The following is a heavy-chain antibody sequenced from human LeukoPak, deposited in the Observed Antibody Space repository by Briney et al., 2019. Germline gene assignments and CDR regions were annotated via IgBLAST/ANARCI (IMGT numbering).Heavy chain of an antibody. CDR2: MNPNSGNT. D-gene: IGHD6-13*01. CDR1: GYTFTSYD. Sequence: ASVKVSCKASGYTFTSYDINWVRQATGQGLEWMGWMNPNSGNTGYAQKFQGRVTMTRNTSISTAYMELSSLRSEDTAVYYCARGAYSSSWYLSGYYYGMGVWGQGTTVTVSS. CDR3: ARGAYSSSWYLSGYYYGMGV. J-gene: IGHJ6*02. V-gene: IGHV1-8*01.